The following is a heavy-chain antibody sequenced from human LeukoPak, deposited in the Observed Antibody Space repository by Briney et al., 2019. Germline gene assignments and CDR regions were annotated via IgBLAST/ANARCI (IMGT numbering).Heavy chain of an antibody. Sequence: GRSLRLSCAASGFTFSHSGMHWVRQAPGKGLEWVAVIWSDGSNENYADSVKGRFTISRDNPKNTLYLQMTSLRVEDTATYYCARDLGGKPFDYWGQGTLVTVSS. D-gene: IGHD3-16*01. CDR1: GFTFSHSG. CDR2: IWSDGSNE. V-gene: IGHV3-33*01. CDR3: ARDLGGKPFDY. J-gene: IGHJ4*02.